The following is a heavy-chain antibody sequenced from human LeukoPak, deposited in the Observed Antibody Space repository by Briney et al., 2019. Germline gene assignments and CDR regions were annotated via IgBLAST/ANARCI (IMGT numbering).Heavy chain of an antibody. CDR2: FSGNGANI. J-gene: IGHJ4*02. Sequence: GGSLRLSCAASGFTLSTYAMSWVRQAPGKGLEWVSVFSGNGANIYYAESVRGRSTISRDISKNTLSLQMSSLRAEDTAIYYCARLTANHFDYWGQGTPVTVSS. D-gene: IGHD2-21*02. V-gene: IGHV3-23*01. CDR1: GFTLSTYA. CDR3: ARLTANHFDY.